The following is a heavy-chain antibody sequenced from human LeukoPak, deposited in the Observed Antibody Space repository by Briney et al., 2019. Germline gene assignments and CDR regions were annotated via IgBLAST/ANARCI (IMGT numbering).Heavy chain of an antibody. CDR2: ISYDGSSK. CDR3: ARARSSYGYGDAFDI. J-gene: IGHJ3*02. Sequence: GGSLRLSCAASGFTFSTYAMHWVRQAPGKGLEWVAVISYDGSSKYYADSVKGRFTISRDNSKNTLYLQMNSLRVEDTAVYYCARARSSYGYGDAFDIWGQGTMVTVSS. V-gene: IGHV3-30*04. D-gene: IGHD5-18*01. CDR1: GFTFSTYA.